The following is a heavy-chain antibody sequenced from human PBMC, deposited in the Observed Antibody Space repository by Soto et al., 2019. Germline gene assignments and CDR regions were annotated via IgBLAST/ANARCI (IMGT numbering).Heavy chain of an antibody. CDR3: AHSSGIIGVCPLRCYYGMDV. D-gene: IGHD2-8*01. Sequence: SGPTLVTPTQTLTLTCTFSGFSLSTSEVGVGWIRQPPGKALEWLALIYWNDDERYSPSLKSRLTITKYTSKHQVVLTMTNMDPVDTATYYCAHSSGIIGVCPLRCYYGMDVWGQGTTVTVSS. CDR2: IYWNDDE. V-gene: IGHV2-5*01. CDR1: GFSLSTSEVG. J-gene: IGHJ6*02.